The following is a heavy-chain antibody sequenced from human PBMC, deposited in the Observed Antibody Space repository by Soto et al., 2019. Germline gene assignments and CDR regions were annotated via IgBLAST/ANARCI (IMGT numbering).Heavy chain of an antibody. V-gene: IGHV4-61*08. CDR3: ARGPAYINGWRTFDL. J-gene: IGHJ4*02. D-gene: IGHD6-19*01. Sequence: SETLSLTCTVSDDSFRGAEYYWSWIRQPLGKGPEWIGYTYYNGDTKYDPALRSRVTMSEDTSKNQFSLRLSSVTAADTAVYFCARGPAYINGWRTFDLWGRGILVTVSS. CDR1: DDSFRGAEYY. CDR2: TYYNGDT.